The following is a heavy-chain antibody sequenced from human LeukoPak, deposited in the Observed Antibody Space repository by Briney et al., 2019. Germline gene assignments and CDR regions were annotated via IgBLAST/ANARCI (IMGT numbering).Heavy chain of an antibody. D-gene: IGHD3-16*02. Sequence: ASVKVSCKASGYTFTGYAMNWVRQAPGQGLEWMGWINTDTGNPTYAQGFTGRFVFSLDTSVSTAYLQITSLKAEDTAVYYCARPQRGCPYTTCYSHLDYWGQGTLVTVSS. J-gene: IGHJ4*02. CDR3: ARPQRGCPYTTCYSHLDY. CDR2: INTDTGNP. CDR1: GYTFTGYA. V-gene: IGHV7-4-1*02.